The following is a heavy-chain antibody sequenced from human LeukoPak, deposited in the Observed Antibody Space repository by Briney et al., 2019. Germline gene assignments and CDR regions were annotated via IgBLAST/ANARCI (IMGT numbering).Heavy chain of an antibody. CDR2: IYTSGST. J-gene: IGHJ4*02. V-gene: IGHV4-61*02. CDR1: GGSISSGSYY. D-gene: IGHD5-24*01. CDR3: ARPQEEDGYNYNWAFDY. Sequence: PSQTLSLTCTVSGGSISSGSYYWSWIRQPAGKGLEWIGRIYTSGSTNYNPSLKSRVTISVDTSKNQFSLKLSSVTAADTAVYYCARPQEEDGYNYNWAFDYWGQGTLVTVSS.